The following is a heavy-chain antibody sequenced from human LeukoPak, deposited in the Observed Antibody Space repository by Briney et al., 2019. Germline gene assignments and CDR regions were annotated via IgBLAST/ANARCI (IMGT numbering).Heavy chain of an antibody. CDR3: AKWADMTTNWFDP. CDR1: GFTFDSYG. D-gene: IGHD4-11*01. J-gene: IGHJ5*02. V-gene: IGHV3-30*02. CDR2: IRYDGHNK. Sequence: GGSLRLSCAASGFTFDSYGMHCLRQAPGKGLEWVAFIRYDGHNKYYEDSEKSRFTISRDNSQNTMYLKMNSLRAEDTAVYYCAKWADMTTNWFDPWGQGTLVTVSS.